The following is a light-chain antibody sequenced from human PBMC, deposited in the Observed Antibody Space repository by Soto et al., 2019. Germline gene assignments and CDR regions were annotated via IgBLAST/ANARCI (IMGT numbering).Light chain of an antibody. V-gene: IGLV2-8*01. CDR2: EVN. CDR1: SRDVGGYKY. CDR3: SSYAGINNVGV. Sequence: QSALTQPPSASGSPGQSVTISCTGTSRDVGGYKYVSWYQQHPGKAPKLMIFEVNKRPSGVPDRFSGSKSGNTASLTVSGLQAEDEADYYCSSYAGINNVGVFGTGTKLTVL. J-gene: IGLJ1*01.